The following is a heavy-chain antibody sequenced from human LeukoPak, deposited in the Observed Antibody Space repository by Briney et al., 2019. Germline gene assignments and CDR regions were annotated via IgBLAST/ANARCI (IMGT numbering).Heavy chain of an antibody. J-gene: IGHJ6*03. CDR1: GGSFSGYY. Sequence: KPSETLSLTCAVYGGSFSGYYWSWIRQPPGKGLEWIGEINHIGSTNYNPSLKIRVTISVDTSKNQFSLKLSSVTAADTAVYYCARASPVFGVVIHYYYYYYMDVWGKGTTVTVSS. CDR2: INHIGST. V-gene: IGHV4-34*01. CDR3: ARASPVFGVVIHYYYYYYMDV. D-gene: IGHD3-3*01.